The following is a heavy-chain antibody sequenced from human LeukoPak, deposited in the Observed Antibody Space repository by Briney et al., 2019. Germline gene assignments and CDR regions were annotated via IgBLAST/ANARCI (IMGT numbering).Heavy chain of an antibody. V-gene: IGHV1-46*01. CDR3: ARVGGEGSGWYGFRSTDIDY. CDR2: INPSGGST. D-gene: IGHD6-19*01. Sequence: ASVKVSCKASGYTFTSYYMHWVRQAPRQGLEWMGIINPSGGSTSYAQKFQGRVTMTRDTSTSTVYMELSSLRSEDTAVYYCARVGGEGSGWYGFRSTDIDYWGQGTLVTVSS. CDR1: GYTFTSYY. J-gene: IGHJ4*02.